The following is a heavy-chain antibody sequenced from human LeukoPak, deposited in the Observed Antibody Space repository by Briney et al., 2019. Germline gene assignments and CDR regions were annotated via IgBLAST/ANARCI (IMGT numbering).Heavy chain of an antibody. CDR3: ARHGIVDTSRKYYFDY. CDR2: IYYSGST. Sequence: SETLSLTCSVSGGSISTYYWSWIRQPPGKGLEWIGYIYYSGSTSYNPSLKSQVTISVDTSKNQFSLELSSVTAADTAVYYCARHGIVDTSRKYYFDYWGQGTLVTVSS. D-gene: IGHD5-18*01. V-gene: IGHV4-59*08. J-gene: IGHJ4*02. CDR1: GGSISTYY.